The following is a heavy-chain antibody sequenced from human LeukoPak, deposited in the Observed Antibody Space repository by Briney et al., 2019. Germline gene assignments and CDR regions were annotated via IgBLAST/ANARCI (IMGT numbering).Heavy chain of an antibody. CDR1: GGSISSGDYY. CDR3: ARGAYYYDSSGYYSGWFDP. V-gene: IGHV4-39*07. D-gene: IGHD3-22*01. Sequence: SETLSLTCTVTGGSISSGDYYWSWIRQPPGKGLEWIGEINHSGSTNYNQSLKSRVTISVDTSKNQFSLKLSSVTAADTAVYYCARGAYYYDSSGYYSGWFDPWGQGTLVTVSS. CDR2: INHSGST. J-gene: IGHJ5*02.